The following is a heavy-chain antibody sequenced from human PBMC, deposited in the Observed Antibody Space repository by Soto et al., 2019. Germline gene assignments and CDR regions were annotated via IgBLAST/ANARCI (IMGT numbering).Heavy chain of an antibody. CDR2: IYSGGST. V-gene: IGHV3-66*01. CDR1: GFTVSSTY. CDR3: ASEVFDY. Sequence: EVQLVESGGGLVQPGGSLRLSCVVSGFTVSSTYMSWVRQAPGKGLEWVSVIYSGGSTYYADSVKGRFTISRDKSKNTLYLQMNSLRAEDTAVYYCASEVFDYWGQGTLVTVSS. J-gene: IGHJ4*02.